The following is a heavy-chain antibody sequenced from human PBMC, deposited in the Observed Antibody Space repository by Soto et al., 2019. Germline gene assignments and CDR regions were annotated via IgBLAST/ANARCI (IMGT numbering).Heavy chain of an antibody. Sequence: SVEVSCRASGYTFTGYYMHWVRQAPGQGLEWMGWINPNSGVTNYAQKFQGRVTMTRVTSISTAYMELSRLRSDDTAVYYCARAVGYCSGGSCYRGWFDPWGQGTLVSVSS. CDR1: GYTFTGYY. J-gene: IGHJ5*02. D-gene: IGHD2-15*01. CDR2: INPNSGVT. V-gene: IGHV1-2*02. CDR3: ARAVGYCSGGSCYRGWFDP.